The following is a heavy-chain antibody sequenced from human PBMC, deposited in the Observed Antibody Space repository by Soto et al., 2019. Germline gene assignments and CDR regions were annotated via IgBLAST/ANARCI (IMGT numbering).Heavy chain of an antibody. CDR2: ISYDGSNK. D-gene: IGHD2-15*01. CDR1: GFTFTTYA. CDR3: ARDLQVEMARSLLLDY. J-gene: IGHJ4*02. Sequence: PGGSLSPPCEALGFTFTTYAMQGLRQAPGKGLEWVAVISYDGSNKYYADSVKGRFTISRDNSKNTLYLQMNSLRAEDTAVYYCARDLQVEMARSLLLDYWGQGT. V-gene: IGHV3-30-3*01.